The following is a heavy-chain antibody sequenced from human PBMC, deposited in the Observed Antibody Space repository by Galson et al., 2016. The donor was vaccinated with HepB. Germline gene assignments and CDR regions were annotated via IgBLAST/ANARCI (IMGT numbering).Heavy chain of an antibody. CDR2: ISYTGSNK. CDR1: RFIFSNYA. J-gene: IGHJ4*02. CDR3: ARGGRYCSGGSCYPDFSHFDY. V-gene: IGHV3-30-3*01. D-gene: IGHD2-15*01. Sequence: SLRLSCAASRFIFSNYAMHWVRQAPGKGLAWVAIISYTGSNKYYADSVKGRFTISRDNSKNTLYLQMNSLSPEDTAVYYCARGGRYCSGGSCYPDFSHFDYWGQGTLVIVSS.